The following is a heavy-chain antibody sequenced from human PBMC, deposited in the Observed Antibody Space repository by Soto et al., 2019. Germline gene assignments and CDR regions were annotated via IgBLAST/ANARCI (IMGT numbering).Heavy chain of an antibody. CDR2: IIPIFGTA. CDR3: ASPRRTTGTIRRGGNYYYYGMDV. V-gene: IGHV1-69*06. Sequence: QVQLVQSGAEVKKPGSSVKVSCKASGGTFSSYAISWVRQAPGQGLEWMGGIIPIFGTANYAQKFQGRVTITADKSTSTAYMELSSLRSEDTAVYYCASPRRTTGTIRRGGNYYYYGMDVWGQGTTVTVSS. CDR1: GGTFSSYA. D-gene: IGHD1-1*01. J-gene: IGHJ6*02.